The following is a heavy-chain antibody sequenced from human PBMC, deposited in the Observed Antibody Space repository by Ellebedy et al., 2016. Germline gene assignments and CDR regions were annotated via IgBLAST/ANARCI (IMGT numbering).Heavy chain of an antibody. J-gene: IGHJ4*02. Sequence: SETLSLTXAVYGGSFSGYYWSWIRQPPGKGLEWIGEINHSGSTDYNPSLKSRVTMSIDTSNNQFSLNLKSVTAADTAVYYCARDSTVGGGSPNADRYFDDWGQGTLVTVSS. D-gene: IGHD1-26*01. CDR1: GGSFSGYY. V-gene: IGHV4-34*01. CDR3: ARDSTVGGGSPNADRYFDD. CDR2: INHSGST.